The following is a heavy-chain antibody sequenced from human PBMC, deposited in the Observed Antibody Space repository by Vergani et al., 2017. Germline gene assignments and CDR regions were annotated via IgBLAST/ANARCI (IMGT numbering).Heavy chain of an antibody. D-gene: IGHD2-21*02. CDR1: GGSISSGGYY. V-gene: IGHV4-31*03. Sequence: QVQLQESGPGLVKPSQTLSLTCTVSGGSISSGGYYWSWIRQPPGKGLEWIGYIYYSGSTYYNPSLKSRVTISVDTSKNQFSLKLSSVTAADTAVYYCARYCGGDCYSGNWFDPWGQGTLVTVSS. CDR2: IYYSGST. J-gene: IGHJ5*02. CDR3: ARYCGGDCYSGNWFDP.